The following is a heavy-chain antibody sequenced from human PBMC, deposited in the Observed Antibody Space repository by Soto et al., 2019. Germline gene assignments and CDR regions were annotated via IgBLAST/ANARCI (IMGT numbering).Heavy chain of an antibody. Sequence: GGSLRLSCAASGFTFSSYGMHWVRQAPGKGLEWVAVISYDGSNKYYADSVKGRFTISRDNSKNTLYLQMNSLRAEDTAVYYCAKDQDVLSSGWYGEYFQHWGQGTLVTVSS. J-gene: IGHJ1*01. D-gene: IGHD6-19*01. CDR2: ISYDGSNK. V-gene: IGHV3-30*18. CDR1: GFTFSSYG. CDR3: AKDQDVLSSGWYGEYFQH.